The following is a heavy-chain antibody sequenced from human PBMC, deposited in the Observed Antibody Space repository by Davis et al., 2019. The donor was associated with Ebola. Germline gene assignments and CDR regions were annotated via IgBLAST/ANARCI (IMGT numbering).Heavy chain of an antibody. V-gene: IGHV4-4*02. D-gene: IGHD6-13*01. J-gene: IGHJ6*04. CDR3: ARVLVAAAGMLYYYYGMDV. Sequence: MPSETLSLTCAVSGGSISSSNWWSWVRQPPGKGLEWIGEIYHSGSTNYNPSLKSRVTISVDKSKNQFSLKLSSVTAADTAVYYCARVLVAAAGMLYYYYGMDVWGKGTTVTVSS. CDR1: GGSISSSNW. CDR2: IYHSGST.